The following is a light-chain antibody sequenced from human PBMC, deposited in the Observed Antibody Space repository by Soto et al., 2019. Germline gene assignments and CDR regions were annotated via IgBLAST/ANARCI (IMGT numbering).Light chain of an antibody. J-gene: IGKJ2*01. CDR3: QQRHAWPRNT. CDR2: DIS. V-gene: IGKV3-11*01. CDR1: QSVPSY. Sequence: EIVLTQFPATLSLSPGDRATLSCRASQSVPSYLAWYQQKPGQAPRLVVYDISNRATGIPARFTGSGSGTDFTLAISSLEPEDSACYYCQQRHAWPRNTFGQGTKLEI.